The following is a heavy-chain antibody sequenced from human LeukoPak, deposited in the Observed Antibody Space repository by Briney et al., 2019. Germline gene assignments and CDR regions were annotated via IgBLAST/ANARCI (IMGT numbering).Heavy chain of an antibody. CDR2: INPHNGDT. Sequence: GASVKVSCEASGYIFSLYFITWVRQVPGQGLEWMGWINPHNGDTYYTESLQGRLTLTTSESTNTADMELTSLRSDDTAVYYCATGSGWYSPDYWGQGTLVTVSS. CDR3: ATGSGWYSPDY. D-gene: IGHD6-19*01. V-gene: IGHV1-18*04. CDR1: GYIFSLYF. J-gene: IGHJ4*02.